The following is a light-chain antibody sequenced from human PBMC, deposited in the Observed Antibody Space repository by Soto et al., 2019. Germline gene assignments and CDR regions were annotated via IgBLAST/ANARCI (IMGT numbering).Light chain of an antibody. CDR2: AAS. CDR1: QCISSF. J-gene: IGKJ1*01. Sequence: DIQLTQSPSFLTASVGDRVTIPYRSSQCISSFLAWYQQKPGKAPRLLIYAASTLQSGVPSRFSGSGSGTEFTLTISSLQHEDFGTYYCQQVKTYPWTFGQGTKVDIK. V-gene: IGKV1-9*01. CDR3: QQVKTYPWT.